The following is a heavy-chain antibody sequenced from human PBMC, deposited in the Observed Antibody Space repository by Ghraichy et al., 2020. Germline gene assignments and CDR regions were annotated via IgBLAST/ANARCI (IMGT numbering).Heavy chain of an antibody. V-gene: IGHV3-7*01. CDR1: GFTFSTYW. CDR3: ARDEGWDGDYEHFQH. J-gene: IGHJ1*01. CDR2: MNQDGGRR. Sequence: GGSLRLSCAASGFTFSTYWMSWVRQAPGKGLEWVANMNQDGGRRYYVDSVKGRFTISRDNAKNSVFLQMNSLRAEDTAVYYCARDEGWDGDYEHFQHWGQGTLVTVSS. D-gene: IGHD4-17*01.